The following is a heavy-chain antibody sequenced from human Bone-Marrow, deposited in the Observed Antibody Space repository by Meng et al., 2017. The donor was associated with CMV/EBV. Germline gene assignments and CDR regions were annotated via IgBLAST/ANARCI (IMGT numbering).Heavy chain of an antibody. Sequence: GESLKISCAASGFTFSEYDMHWVRQAPGKGLEWVAFISSDIKNKYYSDSVKGRFAISRDNSKNTLYLQMNSLRVEDTAVYYCARGGYRQLQKVNYYYYGMDVWGQGTTVTVSS. CDR2: ISSDIKNK. CDR1: GFTFSEYD. CDR3: ARGGYRQLQKVNYYYYGMDV. D-gene: IGHD2-2*01. V-gene: IGHV3-30*19. J-gene: IGHJ6*02.